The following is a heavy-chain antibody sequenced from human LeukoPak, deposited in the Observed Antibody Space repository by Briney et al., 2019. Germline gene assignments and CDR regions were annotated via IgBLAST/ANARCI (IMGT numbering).Heavy chain of an antibody. D-gene: IGHD3-22*01. CDR3: ARPGLRAYDSSGYIGSNYFDY. J-gene: IGHJ4*02. V-gene: IGHV4-34*01. CDR2: INHSGST. Sequence: SETLSLTCAVCGGSFSGYYWSWIRQPPGKGLEWIGEINHSGSTNYNPSLKSRVTISVDTSKNQFSLKLSSVTAADTAVYYCARPGLRAYDSSGYIGSNYFDYWGQGTLVTVSS. CDR1: GGSFSGYY.